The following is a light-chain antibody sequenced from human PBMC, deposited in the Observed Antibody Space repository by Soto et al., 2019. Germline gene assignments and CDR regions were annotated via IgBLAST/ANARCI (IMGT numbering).Light chain of an antibody. Sequence: VVMTQSPGTLSVSPGEGVTLSCRASQSVGNSLAWYQQKPGQAPRLLIFGASTRVTGIPARFSGSGSGTEFTLTITSLQSEDFAVYYCQQYGSSLLTFGGGTKVEIK. CDR1: QSVGNS. CDR2: GAS. V-gene: IGKV3-15*01. CDR3: QQYGSSLLT. J-gene: IGKJ4*01.